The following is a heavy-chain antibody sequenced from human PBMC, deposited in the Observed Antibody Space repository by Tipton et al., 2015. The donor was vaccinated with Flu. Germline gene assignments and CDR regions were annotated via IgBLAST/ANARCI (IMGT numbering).Heavy chain of an antibody. D-gene: IGHD5-18*01. CDR1: GFTFSSYS. Sequence: SLRLSCAASGFTFSSYSMNWVRQAPGKGLERVSYISSSSSTIYYADSVKGRFTISRDNAKNSLYLQMNSLRAEDTAVYYCARDSTYTAMVGGIDYWGQGTLVTVSS. J-gene: IGHJ4*02. CDR2: ISSSSSTI. V-gene: IGHV3-48*01. CDR3: ARDSTYTAMVGGIDY.